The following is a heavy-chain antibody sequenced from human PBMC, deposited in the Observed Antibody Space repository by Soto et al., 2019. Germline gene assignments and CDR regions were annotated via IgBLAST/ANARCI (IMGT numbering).Heavy chain of an antibody. CDR1: GYTLTDLS. D-gene: IGHD3-3*01. Sequence: QVQLVQSGAEVKKPGASVKVSCKVSGYTLTDLSMQWVRQAPGKGLEWMGGFDPEDGETIYAQKFQGKVTMTEDTATDTAYKELSSLRSEYTAGYCCATQRSGRLLEWLPVGSLGYWGQGTLVTVSS. J-gene: IGHJ4*02. CDR3: ATQRSGRLLEWLPVGSLGY. CDR2: FDPEDGET. V-gene: IGHV1-24*01.